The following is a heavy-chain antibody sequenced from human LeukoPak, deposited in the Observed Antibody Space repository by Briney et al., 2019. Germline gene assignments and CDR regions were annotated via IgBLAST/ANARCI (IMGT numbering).Heavy chain of an antibody. Sequence: GGSLRLSCAASGFTFIFYTMHWVRQAPGKGLEWVALTSSDGDKYFADSVQGRFTISRDNSRNTVYLQLGSLRPDDTAVYYCARERGIRALYFDNWGQGTLATVSS. J-gene: IGHJ4*02. CDR2: TSSDGDK. CDR1: GFTFIFYT. CDR3: ARERGIRALYFDN. V-gene: IGHV3-30*04. D-gene: IGHD3-16*01.